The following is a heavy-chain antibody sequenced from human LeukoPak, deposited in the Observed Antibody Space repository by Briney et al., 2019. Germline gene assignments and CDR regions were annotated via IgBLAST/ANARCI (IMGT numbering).Heavy chain of an antibody. CDR3: ARAQDAFDI. CDR2: IKQDGSEK. CDR1: GLTFSSYW. J-gene: IGHJ3*02. Sequence: GGSLRLSCAASGLTFSSYWMSWVRQAPGKGLEWVANIKQDGSEKYYVDSVKGRFTISRDNAKNSLYLQMNSLRAEDTAVYYCARAQDAFDIWGQGTMVTVSS. V-gene: IGHV3-7*03.